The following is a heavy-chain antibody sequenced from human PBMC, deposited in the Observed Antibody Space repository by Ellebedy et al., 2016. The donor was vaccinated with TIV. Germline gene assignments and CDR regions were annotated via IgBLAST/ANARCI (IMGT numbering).Heavy chain of an antibody. V-gene: IGHV6-1*01. CDR1: GDSVSSNSAA. J-gene: IGHJ4*01. CDR3: ARGGIAAAGRPFDY. CDR2: TYYRSKWYN. D-gene: IGHD6-13*01. Sequence: LRLSCAISGDSVSSNSAAWNWIRQSPSRGLEWLGRTYYRSKWYNDYAVSVKSRITINPDTSKNQFSLQLNSVTPEDTAVYYCARGGIAAAGRPFDYWGHGTLVTVSS.